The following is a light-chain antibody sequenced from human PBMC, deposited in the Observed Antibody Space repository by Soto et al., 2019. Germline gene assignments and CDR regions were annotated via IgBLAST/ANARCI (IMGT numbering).Light chain of an antibody. CDR3: QQYGSSPRT. V-gene: IGKV3-20*01. J-gene: IGKJ5*01. CDR1: QSVSSSY. CDR2: GAS. Sequence: EIVLTPSPGTLSLSPVERATLSCRASQSVSSSYLAWYQQKPGQAPRLLIYGASSRATGIPDRFSGSGSGTDFTLTISRLEPEDFAVYYCQQYGSSPRTFGQGTRLEI.